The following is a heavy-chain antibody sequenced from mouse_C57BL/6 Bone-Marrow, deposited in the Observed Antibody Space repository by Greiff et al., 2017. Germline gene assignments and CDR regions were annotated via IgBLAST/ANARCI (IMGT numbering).Heavy chain of an antibody. Sequence: QVQLQQSGAELVRPGASVTLSCKASGYTFTDYEMHWVKQTPVHGLEWIGAIDPETGGTAYNQKFKGKAILTADTSSSTAYMELRSLTSEDSDVYYDTKVMYYYGSFDYWGQGTTLTVSA. D-gene: IGHD1-1*01. CDR2: IDPETGGT. CDR1: GYTFTDYE. CDR3: TKVMYYYGSFDY. V-gene: IGHV1-15*01. J-gene: IGHJ2*01.